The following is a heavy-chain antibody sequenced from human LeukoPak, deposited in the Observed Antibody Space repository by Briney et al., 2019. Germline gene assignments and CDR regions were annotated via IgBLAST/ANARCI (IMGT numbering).Heavy chain of an antibody. D-gene: IGHD4-17*01. J-gene: IGHJ2*01. CDR2: MNPNSGNT. CDR3: ARQYGDYELGDWYFDL. CDR1: GYTFTSYD. Sequence: GASVKVSCKASGYTFTSYDINWVRQATGQGLEWMGWMNPNSGNTGYAQKFQGRVTMTRNTSISTAYMELSSLRSEDTAVYYCARQYGDYELGDWYFDLWGRGTLVTVSS. V-gene: IGHV1-8*01.